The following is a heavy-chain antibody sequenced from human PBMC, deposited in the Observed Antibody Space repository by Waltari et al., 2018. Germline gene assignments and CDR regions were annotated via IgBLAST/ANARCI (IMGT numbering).Heavy chain of an antibody. J-gene: IGHJ5*02. Sequence: QVELVQSGAEVRKPGASVKVSCKASGYSLTSYYMHWGRQAPGLGLEWMGRINPNSGDTNSAPKFQGRVTLTRDTSVNTAFLELRSLTSDDTAVYFCARESAFSTSWYPGFDPWGQGTLVTVAS. CDR1: GYSLTSYY. D-gene: IGHD2-2*01. CDR2: INPNSGDT. CDR3: ARESAFSTSWYPGFDP. V-gene: IGHV1-2*02.